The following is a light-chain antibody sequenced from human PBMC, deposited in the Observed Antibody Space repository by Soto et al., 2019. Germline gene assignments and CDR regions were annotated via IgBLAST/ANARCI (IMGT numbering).Light chain of an antibody. CDR1: NSDVNY. V-gene: IGLV2-14*01. J-gene: IGLJ1*01. CDR2: EVI. CDR3: SSSTSSNTFV. Sequence: QSVLTQPASVSGAPGQSITISCTATNSDVNYVSWHQQHPGKAPKLVIYEVINRSSGVSARFSGSKSGNTASLTISGLQAEDEADYYCSSSTSSNTFVFGTGTKVTVL.